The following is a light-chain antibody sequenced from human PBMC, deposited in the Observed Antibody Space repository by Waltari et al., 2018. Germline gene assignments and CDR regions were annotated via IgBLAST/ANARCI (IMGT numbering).Light chain of an antibody. CDR1: SSDVGAYNY. V-gene: IGLV2-14*01. CDR3: SSYTTSRTVV. J-gene: IGLJ3*02. CDR2: DVI. Sequence: QSALTQPASVSGSPGQSLAISCTGSSSDVGAYNYVSWYQQYPGKAPKVMIYDVINRPSGVSDRFSGSKSGNTASLTISGLQAEDEADYYCSSYTTSRTVVFGGGTKLTVL.